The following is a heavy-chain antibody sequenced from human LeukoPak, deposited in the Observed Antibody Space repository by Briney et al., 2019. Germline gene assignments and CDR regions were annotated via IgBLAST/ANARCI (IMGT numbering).Heavy chain of an antibody. CDR1: GYTFTGYY. D-gene: IGHD3-22*01. CDR3: ARSRGSSGALTY. V-gene: IGHV1-2*06. Sequence: GASVKVSCKAFGYTFTGYYMHWVRQAPGQGLEWMGRINPNSGGTNYAQKFQGRVTMPRDTSISTAYMELSRLRSDDTAVYYCARSRGSSGALTYWGQGTLVTVSS. CDR2: INPNSGGT. J-gene: IGHJ4*02.